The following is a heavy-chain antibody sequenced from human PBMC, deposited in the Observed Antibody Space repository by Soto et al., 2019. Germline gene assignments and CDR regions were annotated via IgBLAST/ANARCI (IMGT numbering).Heavy chain of an antibody. CDR2: VYYTGSS. J-gene: IGHJ3*02. Sequence: QLQLQESGPGLVKPSETLSLTCAVFGDSVSTGFYYWAWIRQPPGKGLEWIGTVYYTGSSYYNPSLKSRVSLHVDTSKNQFSLRLKSLTAADAAVYYCARHRGAARPDAFDIWGLGTMVPVSS. CDR3: ARHRGAARPDAFDI. V-gene: IGHV4-39*01. D-gene: IGHD6-6*01. CDR1: GDSVSTGFYY.